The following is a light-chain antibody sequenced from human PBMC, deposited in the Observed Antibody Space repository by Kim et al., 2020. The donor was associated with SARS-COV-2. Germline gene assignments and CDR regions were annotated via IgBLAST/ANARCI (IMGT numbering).Light chain of an antibody. J-gene: IGLJ2*01. V-gene: IGLV3-21*04. CDR1: SIGSKS. Sequence: SYELTQPPSVSVAPGKTASVSCGGNSIGSKSVHWYQQKSGQAPVLVIYYDSDRPSGIPERFSGSNSGNTATLTISRVAAGDEADYYCQVWDSTTDHRVVFGGGTQLTVL. CDR3: QVWDSTTDHRVV. CDR2: YDS.